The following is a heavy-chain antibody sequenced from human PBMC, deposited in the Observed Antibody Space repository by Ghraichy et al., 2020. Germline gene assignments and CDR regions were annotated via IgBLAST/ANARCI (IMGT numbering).Heavy chain of an antibody. CDR1: GGSISSTSYY. CDR3: ARATNRYYDTSGYLNWFDP. Sequence: SETLSLTCTVSGGSISSTSYYWGWIRQPPGKGLEWIGSSYYSGSTYYNPSLESRVTISVDTSKNQFSLKLTSVTAADTAVHFCARATNRYYDTSGYLNWFDPWGQGTLVTVSS. V-gene: IGHV4-39*07. J-gene: IGHJ5*02. D-gene: IGHD3-22*01. CDR2: SYYSGST.